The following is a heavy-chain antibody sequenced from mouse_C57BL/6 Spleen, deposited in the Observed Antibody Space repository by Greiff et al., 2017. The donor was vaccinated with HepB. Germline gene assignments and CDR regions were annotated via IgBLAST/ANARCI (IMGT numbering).Heavy chain of an antibody. V-gene: IGHV1-69*01. J-gene: IGHJ1*03. CDR3: ARSGGTHGPWYFDV. D-gene: IGHD1-1*01. CDR2: IDPSDSYT. CDR1: GYTFTSYW. Sequence: QVQLQQPGAELVMPGASVKLSCKASGYTFTSYWMHRVKQRPGQGLEWIGEIDPSDSYTNYNQKFKGKSTLTVDKSSSTAYMQLSSLTSEDSAVYYCARSGGTHGPWYFDVWGTGTTVTVSS.